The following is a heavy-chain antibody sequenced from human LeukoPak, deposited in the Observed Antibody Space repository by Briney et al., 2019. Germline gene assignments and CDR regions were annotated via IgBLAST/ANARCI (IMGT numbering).Heavy chain of an antibody. CDR3: AREWDS. J-gene: IGHJ4*02. V-gene: IGHV3-48*01. CDR1: GFTFSTYG. CDR2: ISSTSDNI. Sequence: PGGSLRLSCAASGFTFSTYGMNWVRQAPGKGLEWVSHISSTSDNIKYADSVKGRFTISRDNVKNSLYLQMNSLRAEDTALYYCAREWDSWGQGTLVTVSS.